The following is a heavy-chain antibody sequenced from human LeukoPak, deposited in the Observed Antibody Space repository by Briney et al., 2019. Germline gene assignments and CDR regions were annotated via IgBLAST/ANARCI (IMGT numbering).Heavy chain of an antibody. CDR1: AGSISSYY. J-gene: IGHJ4*02. CDR3: ARRGSGSYSPFDY. D-gene: IGHD3-10*01. V-gene: IGHV4-59*08. CDR2: IYYSGNT. Sequence: SETLSLTCTVSAGSISSYYWSWVRQPPGRGLEWIGHIYYSGNTNYNPSLKSRVTISVDTSKHHFSLKLRSVTAADTAVYYCARRGSGSYSPFDYWGQGTLVTVSS.